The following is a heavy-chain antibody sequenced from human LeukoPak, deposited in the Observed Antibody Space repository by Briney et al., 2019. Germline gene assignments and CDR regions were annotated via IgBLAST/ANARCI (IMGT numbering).Heavy chain of an antibody. D-gene: IGHD6-6*01. CDR3: ARGFTYSSSSGQINYYYYMDV. CDR1: GGSISSGSYY. Sequence: SETLSLTCTVSGGSISSGSYYWSWIRQPAGKGLEWIGRIYTSGSTNYNPSLKSRVTISVDTSKNQFSLKLSSVTAADTAVYYCARGFTYSSSSGQINYYYYMDVWGKGTTVTVSS. J-gene: IGHJ6*03. V-gene: IGHV4-61*02. CDR2: IYTSGST.